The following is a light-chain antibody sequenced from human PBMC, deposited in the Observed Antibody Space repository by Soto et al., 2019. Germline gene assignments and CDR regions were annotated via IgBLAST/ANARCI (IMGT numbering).Light chain of an antibody. J-gene: IGKJ2*01. CDR2: GAS. CDR1: QSVSSSY. CDR3: LQYGSSAYT. V-gene: IGKV3-20*01. Sequence: EIVLTQSPGTLSLSPGERATLSCRASQSVSSSYLAWYQQKPGQAPRLLIYGASSRATGMPDRFSGSGSGTDFTLTISRLEPEEFAVYYCLQYGSSAYTFGEGTKLEIK.